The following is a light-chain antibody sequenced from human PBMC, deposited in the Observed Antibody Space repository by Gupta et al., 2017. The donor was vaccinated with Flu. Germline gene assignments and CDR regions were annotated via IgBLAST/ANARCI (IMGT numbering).Light chain of an antibody. CDR3: QYNHSTWT. V-gene: IGKV1-39*01. J-gene: IGKJ1*01. Sequence: SPASLSASVGGRVTITCRGRQTIRNYLIWMQQKPGQTPKVMIYDASRLKTGVPSRFNGIGSGTDFTLTINKLQHEDSGIYYCQYNHSTWTFGQGTTVEIK. CDR2: DAS. CDR1: QTIRNY.